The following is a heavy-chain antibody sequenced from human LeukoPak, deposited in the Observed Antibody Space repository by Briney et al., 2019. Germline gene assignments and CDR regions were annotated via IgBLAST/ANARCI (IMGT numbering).Heavy chain of an antibody. Sequence: GVSVKVSCKASGYTFTSYAMNWVRQAPGQGLEWMGWINTNTGNPTYAQGFTGRFVFPLDTSASTAYLQISSLKAEDTAVYYCARDLRIAVAGNWFDPWGQGTLVTVSS. J-gene: IGHJ5*02. D-gene: IGHD6-19*01. CDR1: GYTFTSYA. CDR2: INTNTGNP. CDR3: ARDLRIAVAGNWFDP. V-gene: IGHV7-4-1*02.